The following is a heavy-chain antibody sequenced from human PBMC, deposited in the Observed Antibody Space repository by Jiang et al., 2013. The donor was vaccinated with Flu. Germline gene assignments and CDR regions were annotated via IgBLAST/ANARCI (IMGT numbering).Heavy chain of an antibody. V-gene: IGHV4-39*01. D-gene: IGHD5-12*01. CDR3: ARTGYSSGFYYAALAY. CDR2: IYYSGTT. CDR1: GGAISTTYY. Sequence: PGLAKPSETLSLTCTVSGGAISTTYYWGWIRQSPGKGLEWIGNIYYSGTTNYNPSLKSRVTISVDTSKNQFSLTLNSVTAADSGVYYCARTGYSSGFYYAALAYWGQGAQVSVSS. J-gene: IGHJ4*02.